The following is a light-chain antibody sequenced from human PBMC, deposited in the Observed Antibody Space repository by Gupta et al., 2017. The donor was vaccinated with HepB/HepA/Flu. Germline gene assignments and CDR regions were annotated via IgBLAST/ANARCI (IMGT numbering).Light chain of an antibody. Sequence: SALTQPPPSSGSPGQPVTISCTGTSSDVGGYNYVSWYQQHPGKAPKLMIYEVSKRPSGVPDRFSGSKSGNTASLTVSGLQAEDEADYYCSSYAGSNNVVFGGGTKLTVL. V-gene: IGLV2-8*01. CDR3: SSYAGSNNVV. CDR2: EVS. J-gene: IGLJ2*01. CDR1: SSDVGGYNY.